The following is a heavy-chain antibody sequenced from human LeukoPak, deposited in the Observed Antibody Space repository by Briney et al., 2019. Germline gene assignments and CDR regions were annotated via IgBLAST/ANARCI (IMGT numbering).Heavy chain of an antibody. CDR2: ISYDGSKI. Sequence: GGSLRLSCAASGFTFSSYPLHWVRQAPGKGLEWVTLISYDGSKIYYADSVKGRFSISRDNSKNTLYLQMNSLRAEDTAVYYCARDYDFWSPLGAFDIWGQGTMVTVSS. D-gene: IGHD3-3*01. V-gene: IGHV3-30-3*01. CDR1: GFTFSSYP. J-gene: IGHJ3*02. CDR3: ARDYDFWSPLGAFDI.